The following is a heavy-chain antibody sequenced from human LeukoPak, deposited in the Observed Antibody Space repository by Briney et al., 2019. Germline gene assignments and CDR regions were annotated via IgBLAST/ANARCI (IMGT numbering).Heavy chain of an antibody. CDR2: ISYDGSNK. Sequence: GGCLRLSCAASGFTFSSYGMHWVRQAPGKGLEWVAVISYDGSNKYYADSVKGRFTISRDNSKNTLYLQMNSLRAEDTAVYYCANPPEGGSSSAGYYFDYWGQGTLVTVSS. CDR3: ANPPEGGSSSAGYYFDY. J-gene: IGHJ4*02. V-gene: IGHV3-30*19. CDR1: GFTFSSYG. D-gene: IGHD6-6*01.